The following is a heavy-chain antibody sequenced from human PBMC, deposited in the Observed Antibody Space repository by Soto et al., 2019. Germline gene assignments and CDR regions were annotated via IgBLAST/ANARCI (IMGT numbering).Heavy chain of an antibody. CDR1: GFTFSRYY. V-gene: IGHV3-7*01. J-gene: IGHJ5*02. CDR2: IKEDGSEK. Sequence: PGGSLRLSCTVSGFTFSRYYMNWVRQAPGKGLEWVATIKEDGSEKFYVDSVKGRFTISRDNAKNSLFLQMNSLRAEDTAVYYCAKPFQVVVAANWFDPWGQGTLVTVSS. D-gene: IGHD2-15*01. CDR3: AKPFQVVVAANWFDP.